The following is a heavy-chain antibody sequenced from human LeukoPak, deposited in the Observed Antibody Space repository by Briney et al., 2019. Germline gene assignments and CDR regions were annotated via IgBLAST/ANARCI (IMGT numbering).Heavy chain of an antibody. CDR2: INSNSGGT. D-gene: IGHD5-12*01. CDR3: ATVDIEAPRALFDY. V-gene: IGHV1-2*02. CDR1: GYTFTGYY. J-gene: IGHJ4*02. Sequence: ASVKVSCKASGYTFTGYYMHWVRQAPGQGLEWMGWINSNSGGTNYAQKFQGRVTMTRDTSISTAYMELSRLRSDDTAVYYCATVDIEAPRALFDYWGQGTLVTVSS.